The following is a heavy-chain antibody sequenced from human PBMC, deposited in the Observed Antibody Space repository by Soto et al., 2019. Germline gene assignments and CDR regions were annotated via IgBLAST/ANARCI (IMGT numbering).Heavy chain of an antibody. Sequence: DVQLVESGGGLVKPGGSLRLSCTVSGFTFSNYTMDWVRQAPGEGLEWVSSISSGSNYIYYADSVKGRFTISRDNAKNSLYLQMNSLRAEDTAVFYCARGIYCTLDICYTGYYYMDVWGKGTTVTVSS. D-gene: IGHD2-2*02. V-gene: IGHV3-21*01. CDR3: ARGIYCTLDICYTGYYYMDV. CDR2: ISSGSNYI. J-gene: IGHJ6*03. CDR1: GFTFSNYT.